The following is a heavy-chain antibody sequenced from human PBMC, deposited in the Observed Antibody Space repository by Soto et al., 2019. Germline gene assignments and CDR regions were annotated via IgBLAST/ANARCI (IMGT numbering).Heavy chain of an antibody. J-gene: IGHJ6*02. CDR1: GFTFSSYG. CDR3: AKDRRGSSPDYYYYGMDV. CDR2: ISYDGSNK. V-gene: IGHV3-30*18. D-gene: IGHD6-6*01. Sequence: QVQLVESGGGVVQPGRSLRLSCAASGFTFSSYGMHWVRQAPGKGLEWVAVISYDGSNKYYADSVKGRFTISRDNSKNTLYLQMNSLRAEDRAVYYCAKDRRGSSPDYYYYGMDVWGQGTTVTVSS.